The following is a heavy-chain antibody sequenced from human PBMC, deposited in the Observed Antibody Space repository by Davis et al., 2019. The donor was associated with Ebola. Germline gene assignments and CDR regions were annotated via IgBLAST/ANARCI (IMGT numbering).Heavy chain of an antibody. CDR1: GFIFSTYV. CDR3: AKDTTNIWFDI. D-gene: IGHD1-26*01. V-gene: IGHV3-23*01. CDR2: GTSADT. Sequence: GGSLRLSCSPSGFIFSTYVMSWVRQAPGKGLEWVSTYGTSADTYYADSVKGRFTISRYNSKNTLSLQMNGLRVEDTAIYYCAKDTTNIWFDIWGQGTMVTVSS. J-gene: IGHJ3*02.